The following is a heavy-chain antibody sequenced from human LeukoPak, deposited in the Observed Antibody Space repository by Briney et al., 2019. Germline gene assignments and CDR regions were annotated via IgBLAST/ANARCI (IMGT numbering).Heavy chain of an antibody. CDR3: AKGGYGMDV. CDR1: GFTFDDYA. CDR2: ISWDGGST. J-gene: IGHJ6*04. Sequence: PVGSLRLSCAASGFTFDDYAMHWVRQAPGEGLEWVSLISWDGGSTYYADSVKGRFTISRDNSKNSLYLQMNSLRAEDTALYYCAKGGYGMDVWGKGTTDTVSS. V-gene: IGHV3-43D*04. D-gene: IGHD3-16*01.